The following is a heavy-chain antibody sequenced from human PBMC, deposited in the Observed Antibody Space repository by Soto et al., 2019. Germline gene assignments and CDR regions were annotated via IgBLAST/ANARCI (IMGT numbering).Heavy chain of an antibody. J-gene: IGHJ4*02. Sequence: QVQLQESGPGLVKPSGTLSLTCVVSSGSISSSKWWSWVRQPPGKGLEWIGEIHESGSTNYNPSLKIRVTISLDKSKNQCSLNLNSVTAADTAVYYCAREGRDSYNLGYWGQGTLVTVSS. CDR2: IHESGST. D-gene: IGHD1-1*01. CDR3: AREGRDSYNLGY. CDR1: SGSISSSKW. V-gene: IGHV4-4*02.